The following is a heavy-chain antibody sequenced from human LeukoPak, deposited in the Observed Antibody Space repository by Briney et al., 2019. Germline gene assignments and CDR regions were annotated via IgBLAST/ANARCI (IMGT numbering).Heavy chain of an antibody. CDR1: GYTFTGYY. J-gene: IGHJ3*02. Sequence: ASVKVSCKASGYTFTGYYMHWVRQAPGQGLEWMGWINPNSGGTNYAQKFQGRVTMTRDTSISTAYMELSRLRSDDTAVYYCARLGTTGSGDAFDIWGQGTMVTVSS. CDR3: ARLGTTGSGDAFDI. CDR2: INPNSGGT. V-gene: IGHV1-2*02. D-gene: IGHD1-7*01.